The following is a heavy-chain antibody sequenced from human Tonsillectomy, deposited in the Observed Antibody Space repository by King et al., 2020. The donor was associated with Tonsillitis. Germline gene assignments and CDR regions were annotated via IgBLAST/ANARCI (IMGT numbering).Heavy chain of an antibody. J-gene: IGHJ5*02. CDR2: ISTYNGNT. D-gene: IGHD2-15*01. CDR3: ARDLGYCTGDSCYSEGLNP. Sequence: VQLVESGAEVKKPGASVKVSCKASGYTFTNHLIMWVRQAPGHGLEWMEWISTYNGNTNYAPKLQDRVNMTTDTSTSTAYMELRNLRSDDTAVYYCARDLGYCTGDSCYSEGLNPWGQGTLVTVSS. CDR1: GYTFTNHL. V-gene: IGHV1-18*01.